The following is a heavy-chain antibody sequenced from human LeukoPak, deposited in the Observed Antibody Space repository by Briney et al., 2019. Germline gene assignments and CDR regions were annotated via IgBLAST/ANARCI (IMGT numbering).Heavy chain of an antibody. J-gene: IGHJ6*02. CDR1: GFTFSDYY. D-gene: IGHD2-15*01. V-gene: IGHV3-11*05. CDR2: ISSSSSYT. Sequence: GGSLRLSCAASGFTFSDYYMSWIRQAPGKGLEWVSYISSSSSYTNYADSVKGRFTISRDNAKNSLYPQMNSLRAEDTAVYYCARGDIVVVVAATTPYYYGMDVWGQGTTVTVSS. CDR3: ARGDIVVVVAATTPYYYGMDV.